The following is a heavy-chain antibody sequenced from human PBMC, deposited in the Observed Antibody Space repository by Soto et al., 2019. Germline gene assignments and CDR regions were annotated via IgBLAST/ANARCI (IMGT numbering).Heavy chain of an antibody. Sequence: QVQLVESGGGVVQPGRSLRLSCAASGFTFSSYGMHWVRQAPGKGLEWVAVIWYDGSNKYYADSVKGRFTISRDNSKNTLYLQMNSLRAEDTAVYYCARDAYYDFWSGYYLGYYGMDVWGQGTTVTVSS. J-gene: IGHJ6*02. CDR2: IWYDGSNK. V-gene: IGHV3-33*01. CDR1: GFTFSSYG. CDR3: ARDAYYDFWSGYYLGYYGMDV. D-gene: IGHD3-3*01.